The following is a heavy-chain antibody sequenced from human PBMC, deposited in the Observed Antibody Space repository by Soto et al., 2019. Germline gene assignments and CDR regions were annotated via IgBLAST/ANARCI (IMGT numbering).Heavy chain of an antibody. J-gene: IGHJ5*02. Sequence: PSETLSLTCAVYGGSFSGYYWNWLRQPPGEGLEWIGKIDQSGSTNYNPSLKSRVTMSVDTSRSQFSLKLTSVTAADTAVYYCARDQLEGNWFDPWGQGTLVTVSS. V-gene: IGHV4-34*01. CDR2: IDQSGST. CDR1: GGSFSGYY. CDR3: ARDQLEGNWFDP. D-gene: IGHD1-1*01.